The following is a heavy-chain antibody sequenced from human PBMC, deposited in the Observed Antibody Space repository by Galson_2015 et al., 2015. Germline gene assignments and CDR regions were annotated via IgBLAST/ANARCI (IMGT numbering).Heavy chain of an antibody. CDR2: IHSGGGT. CDR1: GFSVSINY. CDR3: AREGPRVTIFAVAHMDV. V-gene: IGHV3-53*01. Sequence: SLRLSCAASGFSVSINYMSRVRQAPGKGLEWVSSIHSGGGTDYADSVKGRFTISRDKSKNTLYLQMNSLRAGDTAVYYCAREGPRVTIFAVAHMDVWGKGTTVTVSS. D-gene: IGHD3-3*01. J-gene: IGHJ6*03.